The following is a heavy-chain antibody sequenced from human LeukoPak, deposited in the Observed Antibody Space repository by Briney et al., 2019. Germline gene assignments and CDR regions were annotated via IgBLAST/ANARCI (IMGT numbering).Heavy chain of an antibody. CDR1: GFIFSSYA. CDR3: AKAPVTSCRGAYCYPFDS. D-gene: IGHD2-21*01. V-gene: IGHV3-23*01. Sequence: GGSLRLSCTTSGFIFSSYAMSWVRQAPGKGLEWVSGISGSGGSTYYADSVKGRFTISRDNSKNTVYLQMNSLRAEDAAVYFCAKAPVTSCRGAYCYPFDSWGQGTLVTVSS. CDR2: ISGSGGST. J-gene: IGHJ4*02.